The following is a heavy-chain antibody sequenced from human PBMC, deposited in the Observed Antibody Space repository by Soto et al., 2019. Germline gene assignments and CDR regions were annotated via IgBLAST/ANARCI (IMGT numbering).Heavy chain of an antibody. CDR2: IYPGDSDT. D-gene: IGHD4-4*01. CDR1: GYSFTSYW. V-gene: IGHV5-51*01. CDR3: ARPYSNYGRSDYYMDV. J-gene: IGHJ6*03. Sequence: PGESLKISCKGSGYSFTSYWIGWVRQMPGKGLEWMGIIYPGDSDTRYSPSFQGQVTISADKSISTAYLQWSSLKASDTAMYYCARPYSNYGRSDYYMDVWGKGTTVTVSS.